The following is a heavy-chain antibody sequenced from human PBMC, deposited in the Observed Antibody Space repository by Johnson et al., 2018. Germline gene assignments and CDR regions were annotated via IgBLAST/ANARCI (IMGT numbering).Heavy chain of an antibody. CDR3: ARDAGIGIFFGELLNFQH. Sequence: VQLVESGGGLVQPGGSLRLSCTASGFTFSNYAMSWVRQAPGKGLEWVSTISGGASSTYFPDSVRGRFTISRDHSQNTVYVHMHSRRAGDTAVYYCARDAGIGIFFGELLNFQHWGQGTLVTVSS. V-gene: IGHV3-23*04. J-gene: IGHJ1*01. D-gene: IGHD3-10*01. CDR1: GFTFSNYA. CDR2: ISGGASST.